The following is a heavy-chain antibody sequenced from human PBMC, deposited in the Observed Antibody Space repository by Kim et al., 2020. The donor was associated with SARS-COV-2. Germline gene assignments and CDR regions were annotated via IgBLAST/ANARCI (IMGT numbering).Heavy chain of an antibody. CDR2: ISGSGGST. J-gene: IGHJ6*02. D-gene: IGHD2-2*01. CDR1: GFTFSSYA. V-gene: IGHV3-23*01. CDR3: AKGSGSPLDIVVVPAATDQGNYYYGMDV. Sequence: GGSLRLSCAASGFTFSSYAMSWVRQAPGKGLEWVSAISGSGGSTYYADSVKGRFTISRDNSKNTLYLQMNSLRAEDTAVYYCAKGSGSPLDIVVVPAATDQGNYYYGMDVWGQGTTVTVSS.